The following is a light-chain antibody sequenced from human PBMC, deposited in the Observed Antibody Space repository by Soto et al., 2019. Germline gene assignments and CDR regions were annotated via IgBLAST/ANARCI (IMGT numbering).Light chain of an antibody. J-gene: IGLJ2*01. Sequence: SYELTQPPSLSVAPGQTARITCGGDNIRSESVHWYQQMPGQAPVLVVYDDRDRPSGVPERFSGSNSGNTATMTISGVEAGDEADYYCQVWPSSSDQCVFGGGTKLTVL. CDR2: DDR. CDR3: QVWPSSSDQCV. CDR1: NIRSES. V-gene: IGLV3-21*02.